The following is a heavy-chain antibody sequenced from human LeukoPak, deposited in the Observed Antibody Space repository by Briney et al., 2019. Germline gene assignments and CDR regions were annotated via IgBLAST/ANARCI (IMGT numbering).Heavy chain of an antibody. J-gene: IGHJ4*02. Sequence: SETLSLTCAVYGGSFSGYYWSWIRQPPGKGLEWIGEINHSGSTNYNPSLKSRVTISVDTSKNQFSLKLSSVTAADTAVYYCAGGLYSSGWYGDYYFDYWGQGTLVTVSS. D-gene: IGHD6-19*01. V-gene: IGHV4-34*01. CDR3: AGGLYSSGWYGDYYFDY. CDR2: INHSGST. CDR1: GGSFSGYY.